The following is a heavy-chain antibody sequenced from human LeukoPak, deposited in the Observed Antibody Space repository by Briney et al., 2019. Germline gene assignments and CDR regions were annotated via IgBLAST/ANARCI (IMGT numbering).Heavy chain of an antibody. Sequence: SVKVSCKASGGTFSSYAISWVRQAPGQGLEWMGGISPIFGTANYAQKFQGRVTITTDESTSTDYMELSSLRSEDTAVYYCARSPAQGYCSGGSCYSNAFDIWGQGTMVTVSS. CDR3: ARSPAQGYCSGGSCYSNAFDI. CDR2: ISPIFGTA. CDR1: GGTFSSYA. V-gene: IGHV1-69*05. D-gene: IGHD2-15*01. J-gene: IGHJ3*02.